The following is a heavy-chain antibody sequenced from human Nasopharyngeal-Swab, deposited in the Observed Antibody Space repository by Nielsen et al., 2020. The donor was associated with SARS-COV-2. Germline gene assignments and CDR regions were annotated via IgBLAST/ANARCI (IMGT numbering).Heavy chain of an antibody. CDR2: IDPSDSYT. Sequence: VRKMPGKGLEWMGRIDPSDSYTNYSPSFQGHVTISADKSISTAYLQWSSLKASDTAMYYCARSKTYSSSWDDYWGQGTLVTVSS. J-gene: IGHJ4*02. CDR3: ARSKTYSSSWDDY. D-gene: IGHD6-6*01. V-gene: IGHV5-10-1*01.